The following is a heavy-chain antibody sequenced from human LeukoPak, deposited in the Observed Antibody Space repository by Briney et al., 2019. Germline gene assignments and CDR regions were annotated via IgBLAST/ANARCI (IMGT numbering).Heavy chain of an antibody. D-gene: IGHD2-2*01. CDR1: GGTFSTYYA. V-gene: IGHV1-69*05. CDR3: ARGEIVVVPAAQLYNWFDP. CDR2: IIPIFGTA. J-gene: IGHJ5*02. Sequence: SVKVSCKASGGTFSTYYAISWVRQAPGQGLEWMGGIIPIFGTANYAQKFQGRVTITTDESTSTAYMELSSLRSEDTAVYYCARGEIVVVPAAQLYNWFDPWGQGTLVTVSS.